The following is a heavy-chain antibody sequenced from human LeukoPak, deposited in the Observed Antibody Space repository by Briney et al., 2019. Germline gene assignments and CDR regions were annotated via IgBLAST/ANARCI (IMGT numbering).Heavy chain of an antibody. V-gene: IGHV3-11*01. CDR2: ISRSGSVI. Sequence: GGSLRLSCAASGFTLSDYYMSWIRQAPGKGLEFISYISRSGSVIYHADSVEGRFTISRDNAKNSLDLQMNRLRPEDAAVYYCAKAPVTTCRGAFCYPFDYWGLGTLVTVSS. J-gene: IGHJ4*02. D-gene: IGHD2-15*01. CDR1: GFTLSDYY. CDR3: AKAPVTTCRGAFCYPFDY.